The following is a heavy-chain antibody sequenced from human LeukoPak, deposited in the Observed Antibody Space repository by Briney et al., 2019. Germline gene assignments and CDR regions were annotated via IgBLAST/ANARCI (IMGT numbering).Heavy chain of an antibody. J-gene: IGHJ4*02. CDR3: ATTLRRGGDY. CDR1: GGSFSGYY. CDR2: INHSGST. V-gene: IGHV4-34*01. Sequence: SETLSLTCAVYGGSFSGYYWSWIRQPPGKGLEWIGEINHSGSTNYNPSLMSRVTISVDTSKDQFSLKLSSVTAADTAVYYCATTLRRGGDYWGQGTLVTVSS. D-gene: IGHD3-3*01.